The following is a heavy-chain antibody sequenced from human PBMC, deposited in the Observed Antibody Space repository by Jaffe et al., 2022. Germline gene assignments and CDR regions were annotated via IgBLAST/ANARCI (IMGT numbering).Heavy chain of an antibody. D-gene: IGHD2-2*01. CDR3: VRQNCSSDSCYEDYYHMDV. CDR1: GYSFTSYW. J-gene: IGHJ6*03. CDR2: IYPGDSIT. V-gene: IGHV5-51*01. Sequence: EVQLVQSGAELKKPGESLKISCKGSGYSFTSYWIGWVRQMPGKGLEWMGVIYPGDSITRYSPSLQGQVTISADKSITTAYLQWSSLKASDTGMYYCVRQNCSSDSCYEDYYHMDVWGTGTTVTVSS.